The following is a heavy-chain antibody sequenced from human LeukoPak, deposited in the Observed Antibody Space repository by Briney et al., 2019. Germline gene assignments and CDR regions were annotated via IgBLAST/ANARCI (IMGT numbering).Heavy chain of an antibody. CDR2: IYPGDSDS. Sequence: GESLKISCKGSGYSFPSYWIGWVRQMPGKGLEWMGIIYPGDSDSRYSPSFQGQVTISADKSNSTAYLQWSSLKASDTAMYYCAIHRSRDGFAPRGGYYYYYGMDVWGQGTTVTVSS. CDR1: GYSFPSYW. D-gene: IGHD5-24*01. CDR3: AIHRSRDGFAPRGGYYYYYGMDV. J-gene: IGHJ6*02. V-gene: IGHV5-51*01.